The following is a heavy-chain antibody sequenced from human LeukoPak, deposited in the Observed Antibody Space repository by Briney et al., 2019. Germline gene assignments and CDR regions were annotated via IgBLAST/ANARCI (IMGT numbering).Heavy chain of an antibody. J-gene: IGHJ4*02. CDR1: GFTFVDYG. D-gene: IGHD3-3*02. Sequence: RPGGSLRLSCATSGFTFVDYGLSWVRRAPGKGLEWLCAINCNGAITDYADSVKGRFTISRDNAKNSLYLRMDSLRAEDTALYYCARDRLGPSFSVSHFDLWGQGTLVTVSS. CDR3: ARDRLGPSFSVSHFDL. V-gene: IGHV3-20*04. CDR2: INCNGAIT.